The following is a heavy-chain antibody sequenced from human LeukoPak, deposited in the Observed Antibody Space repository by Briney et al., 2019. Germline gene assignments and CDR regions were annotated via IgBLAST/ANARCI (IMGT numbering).Heavy chain of an antibody. CDR3: ARVRITMVRGGKSSPFDY. V-gene: IGHV1-2*02. D-gene: IGHD3-10*01. Sequence: GASVKVSCKASGYTFTGYYMHWVRQAPGQGLEWMGWINPNSGGTNYAQKFQGRVTMTRDTSISTAYMELSRLRSDDTAVYYCARVRITMVRGGKSSPFDYWGQGTLVTVSS. CDR2: INPNSGGT. J-gene: IGHJ4*02. CDR1: GYTFTGYY.